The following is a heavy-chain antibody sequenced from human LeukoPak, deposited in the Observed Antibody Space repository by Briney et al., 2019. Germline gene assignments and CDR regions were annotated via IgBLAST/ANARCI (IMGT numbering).Heavy chain of an antibody. Sequence: GGSLRLSCGASGFTFRNYDMHWVRQATGKGLDSVSAIDTPANTFYPGASVARFTIYREKAKNSLYLQMTNVRAGDTAVYYCARTSKVTSVMDIWGQGTMVTVSS. V-gene: IGHV3-13*01. CDR2: IDTPANT. CDR3: ARTSKVTSVMDI. CDR1: GFTFRNYD. J-gene: IGHJ3*02. D-gene: IGHD3-16*01.